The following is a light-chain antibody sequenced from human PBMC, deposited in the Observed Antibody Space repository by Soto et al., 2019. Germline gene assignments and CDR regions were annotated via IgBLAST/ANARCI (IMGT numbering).Light chain of an antibody. CDR1: QTVRNNY. CDR2: DAS. V-gene: IGKV3-20*01. J-gene: IGKJ5*01. CDR3: QQYGSSLRT. Sequence: FVLTLSPGTVSLSKGERATLSCRASQTVRNNYLAWYQQKPGQAPRLLIYDASSRATGIPDRFSGGGSGTDFTLTISRLEPEDFAVYYCQQYGSSLRTFGQGTRLEIK.